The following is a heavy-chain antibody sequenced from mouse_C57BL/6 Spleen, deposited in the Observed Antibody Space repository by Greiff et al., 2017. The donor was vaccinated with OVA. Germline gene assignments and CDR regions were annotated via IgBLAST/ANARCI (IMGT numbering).Heavy chain of an antibody. CDR2: ISDGGSYT. J-gene: IGHJ1*03. V-gene: IGHV5-4*03. CDR3: ERVYDDDGGWYFDV. Sequence: EVKLVESGGGLVKPGGSLKLSCAASGFTFSSYAMSWVRQTPEKRLEWVATISDGGSYTYYPDNVQGRCTISRDNAKNNQYLQMSHLKSEDTAMYYCERVYDDDGGWYFDVWGTGTTVTVSS. D-gene: IGHD2-4*01. CDR1: GFTFSSYA.